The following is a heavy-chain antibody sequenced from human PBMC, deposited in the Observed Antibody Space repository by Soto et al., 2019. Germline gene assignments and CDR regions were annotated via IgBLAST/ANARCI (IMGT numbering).Heavy chain of an antibody. CDR2: ISYDGSNK. V-gene: IGHV3-30*18. Sequence: QVQLMESGGGVVQPGRSLRLSCAASGFTFSNYGIHWVRQAPGKGLEWVSLISYDGSNKYYADSVKGRFTISRDNSKNPLFLQMNSLRAEDTAVYFCAKDRVEVVGNPVYYYGMDVWGQGTTVTVSS. D-gene: IGHD6-19*01. CDR3: AKDRVEVVGNPVYYYGMDV. CDR1: GFTFSNYG. J-gene: IGHJ6*02.